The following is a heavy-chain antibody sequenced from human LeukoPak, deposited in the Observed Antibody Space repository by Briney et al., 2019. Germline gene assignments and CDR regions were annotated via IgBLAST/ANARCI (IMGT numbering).Heavy chain of an antibody. J-gene: IGHJ4*02. V-gene: IGHV3-7*01. D-gene: IGHD3-10*01. CDR3: ARARFEMVRGVLFAY. CDR2: IKQDGSAK. Sequence: PGGSLRLSCAASGFTFNRYWMSWVRQAPGKELQWVANIKQDGSAKYYVDSVKGRFTISRDNAKNSLYLQMNSLRAEDTAVYYCARARFEMVRGVLFAYWGQGTLVTVSS. CDR1: GFTFNRYW.